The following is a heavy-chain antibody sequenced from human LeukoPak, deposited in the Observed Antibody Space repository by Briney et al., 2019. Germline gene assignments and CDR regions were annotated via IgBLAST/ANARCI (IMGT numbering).Heavy chain of an antibody. J-gene: IGHJ3*02. V-gene: IGHV3-21*01. D-gene: IGHD6-6*01. CDR1: GFTFSSYS. Sequence: GGSLRLSCAASGFTFSSYSMNWVRQAPGKGLEWVSSNSSSSSYIYYADSVKGRFTISRDNAKNSLYLQMNSLRAEDTAVYYCARDKEAPIIAARSGAAFDIWGQGTMVTVSS. CDR3: ARDKEAPIIAARSGAAFDI. CDR2: NSSSSSYI.